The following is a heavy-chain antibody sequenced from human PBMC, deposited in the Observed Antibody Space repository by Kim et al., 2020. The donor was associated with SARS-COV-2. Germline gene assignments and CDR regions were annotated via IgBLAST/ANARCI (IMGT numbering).Heavy chain of an antibody. Sequence: GGSLRLSCAASEFIFSRYSMNWVRQAPGKGLEWVSTISRNSDYIYYAESVEGRFTISRDNAKNSVYRQMNSLRVDDTAMYYCARDLSLGRPGGFDYWGQGALVTVSS. CDR2: ISRNSDYI. V-gene: IGHV3-21*01. CDR3: ARDLSLGRPGGFDY. J-gene: IGHJ4*02. D-gene: IGHD3-10*01. CDR1: EFIFSRYS.